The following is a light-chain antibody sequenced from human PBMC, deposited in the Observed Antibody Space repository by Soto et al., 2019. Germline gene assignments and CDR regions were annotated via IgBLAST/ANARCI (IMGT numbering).Light chain of an antibody. CDR1: QNISSN. Sequence: EIVMTQSPATLSVSPGERATLSCRASQNISSNLAWYQQKPGQAPRLLIDAASTRATGIPARFSGSGSGTEFTLTISSLQSEDFAVYYCQQYNNWLWTFGQGTKVEIK. CDR3: QQYNNWLWT. CDR2: AAS. V-gene: IGKV3-15*01. J-gene: IGKJ1*01.